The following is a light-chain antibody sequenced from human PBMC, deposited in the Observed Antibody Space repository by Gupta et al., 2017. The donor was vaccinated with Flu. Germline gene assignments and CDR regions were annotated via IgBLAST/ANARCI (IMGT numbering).Light chain of an antibody. Sequence: QSALTQPRSVSGSPGQSVTISCTGSSSDFTSHNSVSWYQQYPGKGPKLIVYDITKRPSGVPVRFSGSKSGNTVSLTVSGHQDDEEADYYCCSMTITHSRVFGGGTKLTVL. J-gene: IGLJ3*02. CDR2: DIT. CDR3: CSMTITHSRV. V-gene: IGLV2-11*01. CDR1: SSDFTSHNS.